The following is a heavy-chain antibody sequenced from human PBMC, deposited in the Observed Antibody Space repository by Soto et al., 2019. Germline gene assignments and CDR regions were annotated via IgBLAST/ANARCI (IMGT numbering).Heavy chain of an antibody. CDR2: INPSGGST. V-gene: IGHV1-46*01. Sequence: ASVKVSCRASGYTFTSYYMHWVRQAPGQGLEWMGIINPSGGSTSYAQKFQGRVTITRDTSTSTAYMELSSLRSEDTAVYYCAISPCSGGSCYFDYWGQGTLVTAPQ. J-gene: IGHJ4*02. CDR3: AISPCSGGSCYFDY. CDR1: GYTFTSYY. D-gene: IGHD2-15*01.